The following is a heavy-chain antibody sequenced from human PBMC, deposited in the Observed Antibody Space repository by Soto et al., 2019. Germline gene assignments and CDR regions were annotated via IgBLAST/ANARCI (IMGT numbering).Heavy chain of an antibody. J-gene: IGHJ5*02. V-gene: IGHV4-61*01. Sequence: SETLSLTCTVSGGSVSSGSYYWSWIRQPPGKGLEWIGYIYYSGSTNYNPSLKSRVTISVDTSKNQFSLKLSSVTAADTAVFYFARGRYRFLEWPLPNWFAPWGQETRVTVSS. D-gene: IGHD3-3*01. CDR2: IYYSGST. CDR3: ARGRYRFLEWPLPNWFAP. CDR1: GGSVSSGSYY.